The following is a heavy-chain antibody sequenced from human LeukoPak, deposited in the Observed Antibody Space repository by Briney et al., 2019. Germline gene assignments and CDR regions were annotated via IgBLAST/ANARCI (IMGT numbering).Heavy chain of an antibody. J-gene: IGHJ5*02. CDR3: ARETVVPAAITVYNWFDP. CDR2: ISSSGSTI. V-gene: IGHV3-48*03. Sequence: PGGSLRLSCAASGFTFSSYEMNWVRQAPGKGLEWVSYISSSGSTIYYADSVKGRFTISRDNAKKSLYLQMNSLRAEDTAVYYCARETVVPAAITVYNWFDPWGQGTLVTVSS. D-gene: IGHD2-2*01. CDR1: GFTFSSYE.